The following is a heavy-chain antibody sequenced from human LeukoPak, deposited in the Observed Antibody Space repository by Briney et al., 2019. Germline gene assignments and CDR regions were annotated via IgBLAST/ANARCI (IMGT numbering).Heavy chain of an antibody. CDR2: ISAYNGNT. D-gene: IGHD1-26*01. V-gene: IGHV1-18*04. Sequence: ASVKVSCKASGYTFTGYYMHWVRQAPGQGLEWMGWISAYNGNTNYAQKLQGRVTMTTDTSTSTAYMELRSLRSDDTAVYYCARDSGGLTGYWGQGTLVTVSS. J-gene: IGHJ4*02. CDR3: ARDSGGLTGY. CDR1: GYTFTGYY.